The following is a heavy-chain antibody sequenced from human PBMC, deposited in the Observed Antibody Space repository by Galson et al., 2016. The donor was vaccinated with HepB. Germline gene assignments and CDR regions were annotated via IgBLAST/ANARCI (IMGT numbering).Heavy chain of an antibody. V-gene: IGHV1-46*01. Sequence: SVKVSCKAFGFTFISHYMHWVRQAPGQGLEWMGVINPNGGSTTYARKFQGRLTMTRDTSTRTVYMELSSLRSDDTAVYYCARDSNGGSCYDFWGQGTLVTVSS. D-gene: IGHD2-15*01. CDR1: GFTFISHY. J-gene: IGHJ4*02. CDR3: ARDSNGGSCYDF. CDR2: INPNGGST.